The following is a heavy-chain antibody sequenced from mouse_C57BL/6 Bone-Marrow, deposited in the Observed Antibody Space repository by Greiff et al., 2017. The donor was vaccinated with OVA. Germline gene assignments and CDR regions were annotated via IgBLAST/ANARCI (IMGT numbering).Heavy chain of an antibody. Sequence: VQLKESGGDLVKPGGSLKLSCAASGFTFSSYGLSWVRQTPDKRLEWVATISSGGSYTYYPDSVKGRFTISRDNAKNTLYLQMSSLKSEDTAMDYCARRGVTKAMDYWGQGTSVTVSS. V-gene: IGHV5-6*01. J-gene: IGHJ4*01. CDR3: ARRGVTKAMDY. CDR2: ISSGGSYT. D-gene: IGHD2-2*01. CDR1: GFTFSSYG.